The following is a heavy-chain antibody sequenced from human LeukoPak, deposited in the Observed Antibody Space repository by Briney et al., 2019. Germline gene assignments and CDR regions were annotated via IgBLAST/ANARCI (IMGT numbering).Heavy chain of an antibody. CDR3: AKDGYNYDSSGHFDY. J-gene: IGHJ4*02. D-gene: IGHD3-22*01. CDR1: GFTFSTYA. Sequence: PGGSLRLPCAASGFTFSTYAMHWVRQPPGKGLEWVSAISGSGGATYHADADSVKGRFIISRDNSKNTLYLQINSLRVEDTAVYYCAKDGYNYDSSGHFDYWGQGTLVTVSS. V-gene: IGHV3-23*01. CDR2: ISGSGGAT.